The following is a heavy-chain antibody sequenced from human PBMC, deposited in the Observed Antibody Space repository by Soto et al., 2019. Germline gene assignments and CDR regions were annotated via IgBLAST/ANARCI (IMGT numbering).Heavy chain of an antibody. CDR1: GGSISSNY. Sequence: SETLSLTCTVSGGSISSNYWTWIRQPPGKGLEWIGYVYNSGSTNYNPSLKSRVTISEDTSKSQFSLKVNSMTAADTAVYYCARYRREAVAGYTLDNWGQGMLDTVSS. D-gene: IGHD6-13*01. V-gene: IGHV4-59*01. CDR3: ARYRREAVAGYTLDN. J-gene: IGHJ4*02. CDR2: VYNSGST.